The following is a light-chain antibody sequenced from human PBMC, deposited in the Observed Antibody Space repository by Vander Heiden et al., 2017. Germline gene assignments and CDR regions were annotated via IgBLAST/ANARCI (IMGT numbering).Light chain of an antibody. Sequence: AIRMTQSPSSFSASTGDRVTITCRASQGISSYLAWYQQKPGKAPKLLMYGASTLQSGVPSRFSGSGSGTDFTLTISCLQSEDFATYYCQQYDSYPRTFGQGTKVEIK. CDR2: GAS. V-gene: IGKV1-8*01. J-gene: IGKJ1*01. CDR1: QGISSY. CDR3: QQYDSYPRT.